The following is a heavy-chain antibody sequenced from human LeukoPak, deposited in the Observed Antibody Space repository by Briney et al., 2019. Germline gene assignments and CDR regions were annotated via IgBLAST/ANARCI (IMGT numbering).Heavy chain of an antibody. V-gene: IGHV3-30*02. J-gene: IGHJ4*02. CDR2: IRYDGSNK. CDR3: AKDRGSSGYYDISFDY. CDR1: GFTFSSYG. D-gene: IGHD3-22*01. Sequence: PGGSLRLSCAASGFTFSSYGMHWVRRAPGKGLEWVAFIRYDGSNKYYADSVKGRFTISRDSSKNTLYLQMNSLRAEDTAVYYCAKDRGSSGYYDISFDYWGQGTLVTVSS.